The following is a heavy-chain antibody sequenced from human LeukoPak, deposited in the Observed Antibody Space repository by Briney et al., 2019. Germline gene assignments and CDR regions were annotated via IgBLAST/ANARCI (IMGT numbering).Heavy chain of an antibody. CDR2: IYHSGST. CDR3: ARSPGGLDFWSGYSFDP. V-gene: IGHV4-38-2*01. J-gene: IGHJ5*02. Sequence: PSETLSLTCAVSGYSISSGYYWGWIRQPPGKGLEWIGSIYHSGSTYYNPSLKSRVTISVDTSKNQFSLKLSSVTAADTAVHYCARSPGGLDFWSGYSFDPWGQGTLVTVSS. D-gene: IGHD3-3*01. CDR1: GYSISSGYY.